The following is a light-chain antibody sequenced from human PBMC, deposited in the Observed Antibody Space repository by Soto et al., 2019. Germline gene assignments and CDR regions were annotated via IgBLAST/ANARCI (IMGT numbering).Light chain of an antibody. Sequence: EIVMTQSPATLTVSPGERATLSSRDSQSVSSNLAWYQQRPAHSPRLLIYGASTRATGFPASFSGSGTGTEFTLTISSLQSEDFAVYYWQQYINLWTFGQGTKVDIK. V-gene: IGKV3-15*01. J-gene: IGKJ1*01. CDR3: QQYINLWT. CDR2: GAS. CDR1: QSVSSN.